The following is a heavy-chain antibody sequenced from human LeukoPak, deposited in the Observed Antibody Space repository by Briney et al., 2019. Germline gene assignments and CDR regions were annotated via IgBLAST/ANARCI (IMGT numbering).Heavy chain of an antibody. D-gene: IGHD1-14*01. CDR2: IYYSGST. CDR3: ARHPRMGYFDY. CDR1: GYSISSSYY. Sequence: NPSETLSLTCAVSGYSISSSYYWGWIRQPPGKGLERIGSIYYSGSTYYNPSLKSRVTISVDTSKNQFSLKLSSVTAADTAVYYCARHPRMGYFDYWGQGTLVTVSS. V-gene: IGHV4-38-2*01. J-gene: IGHJ4*02.